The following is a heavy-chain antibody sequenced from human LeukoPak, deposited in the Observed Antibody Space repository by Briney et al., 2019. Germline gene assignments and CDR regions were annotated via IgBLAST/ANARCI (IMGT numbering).Heavy chain of an antibody. J-gene: IGHJ6*03. Sequence: GGSLRLSCAASGFTFNIYWMSWVRQAPGKGLEWVANIKEDGSEKYYVDSVKGRFTISRDNAKNSLYLQMNSLRAEDTAVYYCARVATVTTLSSYYMDVWGKGTTVTVSS. D-gene: IGHD4-17*01. CDR2: IKEDGSEK. V-gene: IGHV3-7*01. CDR1: GFTFNIYW. CDR3: ARVATVTTLSSYYMDV.